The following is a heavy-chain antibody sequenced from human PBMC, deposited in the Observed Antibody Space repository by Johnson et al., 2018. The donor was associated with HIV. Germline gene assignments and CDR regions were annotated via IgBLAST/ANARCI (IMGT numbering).Heavy chain of an antibody. CDR2: ISYDGSNK. CDR1: GFTFSSYG. CDR3: AREGGLTGAFDI. Sequence: QMQLVESGGGVVQPGRSLRLSCAASGFTFSSYGMHWVRQAPGKGLEWVAVISYDGSNKYYADSVKGRFTISRDNSKNTLYLQMNSLRAEDTAVYYCAREGGLTGAFDIWGQGTMVTVSS. J-gene: IGHJ3*02. V-gene: IGHV3-30*03. D-gene: IGHD3-16*01.